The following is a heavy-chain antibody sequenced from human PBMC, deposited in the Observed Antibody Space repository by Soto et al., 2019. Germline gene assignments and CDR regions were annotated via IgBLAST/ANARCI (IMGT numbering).Heavy chain of an antibody. D-gene: IGHD5-12*01. Sequence: QVQLVESGGGVVQPGRSLRLSCAASGFTFSSYGMHWVRQAPGRGLEWVAATSYDGSKKYYADSVKGRFTISRDNSKNTLYLEMNSLRAEDTAVYYCVNPEYSGYGGTDAFDLWGQGTMVTVSS. CDR3: VNPEYSGYGGTDAFDL. J-gene: IGHJ3*01. V-gene: IGHV3-30*18. CDR2: TSYDGSKK. CDR1: GFTFSSYG.